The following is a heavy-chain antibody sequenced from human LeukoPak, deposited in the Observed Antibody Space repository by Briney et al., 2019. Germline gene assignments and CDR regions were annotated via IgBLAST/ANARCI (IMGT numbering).Heavy chain of an antibody. D-gene: IGHD7-27*01. CDR1: GFTFSESY. V-gene: IGHV3-11*04. J-gene: IGHJ4*02. CDR2: ISQTGDDT. CDR3: GRGHWGLDY. Sequence: NPGGSLRLSCAASGFTFSESYMTWIRQAPGKGLELVSYISQTGDDTYYVDSVKGRFTISRDNAKNSLYLQMNSLRAEDTAIYYCGRGHWGLDYWGQGTLVTVSS.